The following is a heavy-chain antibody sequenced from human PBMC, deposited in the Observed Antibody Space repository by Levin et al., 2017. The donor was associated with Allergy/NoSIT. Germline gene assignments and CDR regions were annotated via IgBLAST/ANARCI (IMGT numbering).Heavy chain of an antibody. J-gene: IGHJ6*02. D-gene: IGHD3-10*01. CDR3: ARDGSGTYHPDYYYGMDV. Sequence: GGSLRLSCAASGFTVSRKYMSWVRQAPGKGLEWVSVIDGGGSTYYADSVKGRFTISRDNSKNTLFLQMNSLRVDDTAVYYCARDGSGTYHPDYYYGMDVWGQGTTVTVSS. CDR1: GFTVSRKY. V-gene: IGHV3-53*01. CDR2: IDGGGST.